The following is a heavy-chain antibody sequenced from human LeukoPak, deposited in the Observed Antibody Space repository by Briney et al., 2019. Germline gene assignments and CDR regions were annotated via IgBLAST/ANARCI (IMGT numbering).Heavy chain of an antibody. CDR1: GGSISSYY. CDR2: IYYSGNT. V-gene: IGHV4-59*01. D-gene: IGHD5-24*01. CDR3: ARISTRWSEAFDV. Sequence: SETLSLTCTVSGGSISSYYWSWIRQPPGKGLEWIGHIYYSGNTNYNPSLKSRVTISIDTSKNQFSLRLSSVTAADTAVYYCARISTRWSEAFDVWGQGRMVTVSS. J-gene: IGHJ3*01.